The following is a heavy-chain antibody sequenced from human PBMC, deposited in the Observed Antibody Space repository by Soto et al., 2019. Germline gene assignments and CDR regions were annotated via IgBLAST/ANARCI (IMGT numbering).Heavy chain of an antibody. J-gene: IGHJ6*02. CDR3: AKDGAPSQWLRDV. Sequence: QVSLEESGGGVVQPGRSQRLSCVASGFIFSGSAMHWVRQAPGKGLEWVAVISFDGGDEHYADSVKGRFTISRDNSKNTQHLQMNSVRAEDTAVYYCAKDGAPSQWLRDVWGQGTTVTVSS. V-gene: IGHV3-30-3*01. CDR2: ISFDGGDE. D-gene: IGHD3-22*01. CDR1: GFIFSGSA.